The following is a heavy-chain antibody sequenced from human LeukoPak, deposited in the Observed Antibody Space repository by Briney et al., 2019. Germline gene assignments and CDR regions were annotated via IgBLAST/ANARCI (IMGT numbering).Heavy chain of an antibody. V-gene: IGHV1-46*01. CDR1: GYTFTSYY. Sequence: ASVKVSCKASGYTFTSYYMHWVRQAPGQGLEWMGIINPSGGSTSYAQKFQGRVTITRDTSTSTVYMELSSLRSEDTAVYYCARASGMTTEFDYWGQGTLVTVSS. CDR3: ARASGMTTEFDY. J-gene: IGHJ4*02. D-gene: IGHD4-11*01. CDR2: INPSGGST.